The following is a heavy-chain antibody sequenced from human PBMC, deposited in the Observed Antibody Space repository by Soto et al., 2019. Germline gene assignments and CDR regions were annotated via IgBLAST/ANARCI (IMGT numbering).Heavy chain of an antibody. J-gene: IGHJ4*02. CDR1: GFTFSSYA. D-gene: IGHD3-22*01. CDR3: AKDRSAITMIVGMFDY. Sequence: GGSLRLSCAASGFTFSSYAMSWVRQAPGKGLEWVSAISGSGGSTYYADSVKGRFTISRDNSKNTLYLQMNSLRAEDTAVYYCAKDRSAITMIVGMFDYWGQGTLVTVSS. CDR2: ISGSGGST. V-gene: IGHV3-23*01.